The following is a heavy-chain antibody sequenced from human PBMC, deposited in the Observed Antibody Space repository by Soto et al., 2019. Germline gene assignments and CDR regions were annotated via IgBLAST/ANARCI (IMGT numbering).Heavy chain of an antibody. CDR1: GYTFTSYA. D-gene: IGHD2-15*01. CDR2: INAGNGNT. V-gene: IGHV1-3*01. J-gene: IGHJ5*02. CDR3: ARGCSGGSCYSSWFDP. Sequence: ASVKVSCKASGYTFTSYAMHWVRQAPGQRLEWMGRINAGNGNTKYSQKFQGRVTITRDTSASTAYMELSSLRSEDTAVYYCARGCSGGSCYSSWFDPWGQGXLVTVYS.